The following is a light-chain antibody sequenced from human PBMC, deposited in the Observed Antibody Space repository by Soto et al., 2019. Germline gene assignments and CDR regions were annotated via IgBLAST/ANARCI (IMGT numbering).Light chain of an antibody. Sequence: QSALTQPASVSGSPGQSITISCTGTSSDVGNYNYVSWYRQYPGKAPKLMIYAVSRRPSGVSHRFSGYKSGNTASLTIAGLEAEDEDDYYCTSDTPISAYVFGTGTKLTVL. CDR1: SSDVGNYNY. CDR2: AVS. V-gene: IGLV2-14*03. J-gene: IGLJ1*01. CDR3: TSDTPISAYV.